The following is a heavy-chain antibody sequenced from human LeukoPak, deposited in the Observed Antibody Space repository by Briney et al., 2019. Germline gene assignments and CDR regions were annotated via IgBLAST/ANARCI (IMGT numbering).Heavy chain of an antibody. CDR3: AKDSKITSADYYFDY. CDR1: GFSFRSYA. D-gene: IGHD6-13*01. CDR2: IANDERDK. Sequence: GGSLRLSCAASGFSFRSYAMHWVRQAPGKGLEWVTVIANDERDKKYADSVRGRFTISRDNSKNTVYLQMDSLRVEDMAVYYCAKDSKITSADYYFDYWGLGTLVTVSS. J-gene: IGHJ4*02. V-gene: IGHV3-30*04.